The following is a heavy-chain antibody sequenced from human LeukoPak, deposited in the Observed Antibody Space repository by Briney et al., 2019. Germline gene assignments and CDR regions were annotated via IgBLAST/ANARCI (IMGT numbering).Heavy chain of an antibody. CDR2: IYYSGST. J-gene: IGHJ4*02. V-gene: IGHV4-59*01. Sequence: SETLSLTCTVSGGSMSSYYWSWIRQPPGKGLEWIGYIYYSGSTNYNPSLKSRVTISVDTSKNQFSLKLSSVTAADTAVYYFARGDIAAAGSPLGYWGQGTLVTVSS. CDR3: ARGDIAAAGSPLGY. D-gene: IGHD6-13*01. CDR1: GGSMSSYY.